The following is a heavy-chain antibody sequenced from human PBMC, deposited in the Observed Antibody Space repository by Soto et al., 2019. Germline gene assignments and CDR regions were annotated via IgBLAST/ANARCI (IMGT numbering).Heavy chain of an antibody. Sequence: GASVEVSCKASGWTFSSYAISWVRQAPGQWLEWMGVIIPIFGTANYEQKFQGRVTITADESTSTAYMELSSLRSEDTAVYYCASSVRAPATNFEYWAQGTLVTVSS. CDR3: ASSVRAPATNFEY. J-gene: IGHJ4*02. CDR2: IIPIFGTA. D-gene: IGHD1-1*01. V-gene: IGHV1-69*13. CDR1: GWTFSSYA.